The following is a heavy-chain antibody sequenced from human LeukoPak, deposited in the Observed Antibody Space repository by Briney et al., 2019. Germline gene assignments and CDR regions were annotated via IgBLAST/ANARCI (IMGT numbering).Heavy chain of an antibody. CDR3: ARETDQLITGLDV. J-gene: IGHJ6*02. CDR2: IYTSGSI. D-gene: IGHD1-1*01. Sequence: SETLSLTCSVSGGSISIYYWTWIRQPAGRGLEWIGRIYTSGSINYNPSLKSRLIMSVDTSKNQFSLKLFSVTAADTAVYYCARETDQLITGLDVWGQGTTVTVSS. V-gene: IGHV4-4*07. CDR1: GGSISIYY.